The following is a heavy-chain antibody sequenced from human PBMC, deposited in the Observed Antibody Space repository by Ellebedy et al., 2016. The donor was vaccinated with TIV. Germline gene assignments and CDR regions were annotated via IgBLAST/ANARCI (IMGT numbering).Heavy chain of an antibody. V-gene: IGHV3-66*01. CDR2: IYSGGST. D-gene: IGHD1-26*01. CDR3: ARGSFGGSPPFAY. CDR1: GFTVSTNY. J-gene: IGHJ4*02. Sequence: GGSLRLSCAASGFTVSTNYMSWVRQAPGKGLEWVSVIYSGGSTYYADSVKGRFTISRDNSKNTLYLQMNSLRAEDTAVYYCARGSFGGSPPFAYWGQGTLVTVSS.